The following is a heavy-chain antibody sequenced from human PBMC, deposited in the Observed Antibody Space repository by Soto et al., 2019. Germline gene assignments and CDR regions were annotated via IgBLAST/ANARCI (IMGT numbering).Heavy chain of an antibody. CDR1: GYTFTGYY. CDR3: ARVRVDMTTVNPYYFDY. CDR2: INPNSGGT. D-gene: IGHD4-17*01. J-gene: IGHJ4*02. V-gene: IGHV1-2*02. Sequence: ASVKVSCKASGYTFTGYYMHWVRQAPGQGLEWMGWINPNSGGTNYAQKFQGRVTMTRDTSISTAYMELSRLRSDDTAVYYCARVRVDMTTVNPYYFDYWGQGTLVTVSS.